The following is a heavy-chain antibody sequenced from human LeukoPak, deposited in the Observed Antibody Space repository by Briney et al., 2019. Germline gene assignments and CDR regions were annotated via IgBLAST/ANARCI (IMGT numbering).Heavy chain of an antibody. D-gene: IGHD3-3*01. J-gene: IGHJ6*02. CDR3: ARVRSDFWSGYYRGYYYGMDV. CDR1: GGSISSSSYY. Sequence: PSETLSLTCTVSGGSISSSSYYWGWIRQPPGKGLKWIGSIYYSGSTYYNPSLKSRVTISVDTSKNQFSLKLSSVTAADTAVYYCARVRSDFWSGYYRGYYYGMDVWGQGTTVTVSS. V-gene: IGHV4-39*07. CDR2: IYYSGST.